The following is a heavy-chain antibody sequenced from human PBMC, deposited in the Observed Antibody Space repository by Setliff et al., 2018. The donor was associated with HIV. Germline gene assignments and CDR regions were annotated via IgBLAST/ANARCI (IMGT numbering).Heavy chain of an antibody. CDR2: ISSDSSAI. CDR3: TRSMNYDTSGWSFDGFDI. V-gene: IGHV3-48*01. D-gene: IGHD3-22*01. CDR1: EFTFSRYN. J-gene: IGHJ3*02. Sequence: GGSLRLSCTASEFTFSRYNMSWVRQAPGKGLECVSYISSDSSAIDYADSVKGRFTISRDNAKNSLYLQMNSLRAEDTAVYYCTRSMNYDTSGWSFDGFDIWGQGTMVTVSS.